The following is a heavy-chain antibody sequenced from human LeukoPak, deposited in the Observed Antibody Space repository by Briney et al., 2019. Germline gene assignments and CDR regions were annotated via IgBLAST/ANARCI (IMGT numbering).Heavy chain of an antibody. CDR1: GFTFSDYY. J-gene: IGHJ4*02. CDR3: ARDRGYSYGIDY. Sequence: GGSLRLSCAASGFTFSDYYMTWIRRAPGKGLEWVSYISTTSGFTNYADSVKGRFTISRDNAKNSLYLQMNSLRDEDTAVYYCARDRGYSYGIDYWGQGTLVTVSS. D-gene: IGHD5-18*01. V-gene: IGHV3-11*06. CDR2: ISTTSGFT.